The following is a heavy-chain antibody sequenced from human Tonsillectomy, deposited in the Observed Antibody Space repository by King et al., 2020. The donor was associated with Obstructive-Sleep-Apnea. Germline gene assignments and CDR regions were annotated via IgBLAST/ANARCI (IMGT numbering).Heavy chain of an antibody. D-gene: IGHD2-21*01. J-gene: IGHJ4*02. CDR1: GGSFSGYY. CDR3: ARAKSYLGGDGPRFDY. CDR2: INHSGST. Sequence: VQLQQWGAGLLKPSETLSLTCAVYGGSFSGYYWSWIRQPPGKGLEWIGEINHSGSTNYNPSLKSRVTISVDTSKNQFSLKLSSVTAADTAVYYCARAKSYLGGDGPRFDYWGQGTLVTVSS. V-gene: IGHV4-34*01.